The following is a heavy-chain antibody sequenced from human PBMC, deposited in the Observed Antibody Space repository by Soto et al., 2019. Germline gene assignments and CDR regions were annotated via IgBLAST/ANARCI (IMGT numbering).Heavy chain of an antibody. Sequence: GGSLRLSCAASGFTFNRYWMSWVRQAPGKGLEWVANIKKDGSEQYYVDSVKGRFTVSRDNAKNSLTLQMSGLRAEDTAVYYCARGSTSWYFDYWGQGTLVTVSS. CDR2: IKKDGSEQ. CDR3: ARGSTSWYFDY. D-gene: IGHD2-2*01. V-gene: IGHV3-7*01. J-gene: IGHJ4*02. CDR1: GFTFNRYW.